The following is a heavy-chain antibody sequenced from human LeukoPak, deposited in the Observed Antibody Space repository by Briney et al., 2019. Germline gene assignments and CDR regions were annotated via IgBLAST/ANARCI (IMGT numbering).Heavy chain of an antibody. CDR1: GGSFSGYY. J-gene: IGHJ4*02. CDR2: INHSGST. CDR3: ASASPWDLDY. V-gene: IGHV4-34*01. Sequence: ETSETLSLTCAVYGGSFSGYYWSWIRQPPGKGLEWIGEINHSGSTNYNPSLKSRVTISVDTSKNQFSLKLSSVTAADPAVFYLASASPWDLDYWGQGTLVTVSS. D-gene: IGHD1-26*01.